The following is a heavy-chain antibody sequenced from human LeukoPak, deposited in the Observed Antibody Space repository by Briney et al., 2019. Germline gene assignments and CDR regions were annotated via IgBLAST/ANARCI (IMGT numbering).Heavy chain of an antibody. CDR1: GYTFTGYY. V-gene: IGHV1-2*02. CDR3: ARGLTGYYGYFEY. D-gene: IGHD3-9*01. CDR2: INPNSGGT. Sequence: ASVKVSCKASGYTFTGYYMHWVRQAPGQGLEWMGWINPNSGGTNYAQKFQGRVTMTRDTSISTAYMELSRLRSDDTAVYYCARGLTGYYGYFEYWGQGVLVTVSS. J-gene: IGHJ4*02.